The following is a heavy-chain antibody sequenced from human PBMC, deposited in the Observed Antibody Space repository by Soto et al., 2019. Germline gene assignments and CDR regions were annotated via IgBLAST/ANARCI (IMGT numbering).Heavy chain of an antibody. CDR2: IIPIFNRS. Sequence: QVQLVQYWAEVKKPGSSVKVSCKASGGTFSSYAISWVRQAPVQGLEWMGGIIPIFNRSNNAQKFQGRVTINADESTNTMYMELSSRRSEDTAMYYCARDESGDGYRRNWFDPGGQGTTVTVSS. CDR3: ARDESGDGYRRNWFDP. CDR1: GGTFSSYA. D-gene: IGHD2-21*01. J-gene: IGHJ5*02. V-gene: IGHV1-69*12.